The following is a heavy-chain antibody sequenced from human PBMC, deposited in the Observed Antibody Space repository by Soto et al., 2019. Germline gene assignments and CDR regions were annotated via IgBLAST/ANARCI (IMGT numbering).Heavy chain of an antibody. CDR1: GFTFSSYA. CDR2: ISGSGGST. CDR3: AKDDTYYDSSGYYLIDAFDI. D-gene: IGHD3-22*01. J-gene: IGHJ3*02. V-gene: IGHV3-23*01. Sequence: GGSLRLSCAASGFTFSSYAMSWVRQAPGKGLEWVSAISGSGGSTYYADSVKGRFTISRDNSKNTLYLQMNSLRAEDTAVYYCAKDDTYYDSSGYYLIDAFDIWGQGTMVTVSS.